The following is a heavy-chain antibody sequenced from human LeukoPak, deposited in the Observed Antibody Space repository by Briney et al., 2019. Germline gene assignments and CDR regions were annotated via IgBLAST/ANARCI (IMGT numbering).Heavy chain of an antibody. CDR2: ISSSSSTI. D-gene: IGHD2-2*01. CDR1: GFTFSSYS. Sequence: GGSLRLSCAASGFTFSSYSMTWVRRAPGKGLEWVSYISSSSSTIYYADSVKGRFTISRDNAKNTLYLQMNSLRAEDTAVYYCATAYCSSTSCYDFPLYFQHWGQGTLVTVSS. J-gene: IGHJ1*01. V-gene: IGHV3-48*01. CDR3: ATAYCSSTSCYDFPLYFQH.